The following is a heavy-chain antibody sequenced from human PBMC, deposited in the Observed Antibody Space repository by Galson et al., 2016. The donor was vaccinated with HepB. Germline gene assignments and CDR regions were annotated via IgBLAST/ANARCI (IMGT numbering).Heavy chain of an antibody. V-gene: IGHV3-11*01. J-gene: IGHJ4*02. CDR2: ISASGFVI. D-gene: IGHD3-10*01. CDR1: GFTFNDYY. CDR3: ARDPGVGLYYVDS. Sequence: SLRLSCAASGFTFNDYYMNWIRQAPGKGLEWISYISASGFVILYADSVKGRFTVSRDNAQNSLYLQMNGLRAEDTAVYYCARDPGVGLYYVDSWGQGTLVTVSS.